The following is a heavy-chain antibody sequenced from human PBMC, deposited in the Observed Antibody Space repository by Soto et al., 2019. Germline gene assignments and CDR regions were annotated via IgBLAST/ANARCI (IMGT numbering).Heavy chain of an antibody. D-gene: IGHD3-22*01. CDR1: GYTFTADG. Sequence: ASVKVSCKTSGYTFTADGLAWLRQAPGQRPEWMGWVSTNDDRTNYARKFQGRVTMTTDRSTTTTSMELRSLGTDDTAVYYCARELNTESSAYYSFAFWGQGTLVTVS. V-gene: IGHV1-18*01. J-gene: IGHJ4*02. CDR3: ARELNTESSAYYSFAF. CDR2: VSTNDDRT.